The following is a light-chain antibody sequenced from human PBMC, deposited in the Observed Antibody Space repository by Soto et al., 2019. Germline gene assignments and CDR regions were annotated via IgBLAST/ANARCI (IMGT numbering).Light chain of an antibody. V-gene: IGKV3-11*01. Sequence: EIVMTQSPATLSVSPGEGATLSCRASQFLSSYLAWYQQIPGQPPRLLIYDTSNRVTGIPARFSGSRSGTDFTLTISSLEPEDFAVYFCHQRNKFGQGTRLEIK. CDR1: QFLSSY. CDR2: DTS. CDR3: HQRNK. J-gene: IGKJ5*01.